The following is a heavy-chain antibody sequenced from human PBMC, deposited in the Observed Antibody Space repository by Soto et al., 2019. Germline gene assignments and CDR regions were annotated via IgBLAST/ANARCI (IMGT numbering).Heavy chain of an antibody. V-gene: IGHV4-59*01. D-gene: IGHD3-10*01. CDR3: ARARYGSGSYYYYYYYGMDV. J-gene: IGHJ6*02. CDR2: IYYSGST. CDR1: GGSISSYY. Sequence: SETLSLTCTVSGGSISSYYWSWIRQPPGKGLEWIGYIYYSGSTNYNPSLKSRVTISVDTSKNQFSLKLSSVTAADTAVYYCARARYGSGSYYYYYYYGMDVWGQGTTVTVSS.